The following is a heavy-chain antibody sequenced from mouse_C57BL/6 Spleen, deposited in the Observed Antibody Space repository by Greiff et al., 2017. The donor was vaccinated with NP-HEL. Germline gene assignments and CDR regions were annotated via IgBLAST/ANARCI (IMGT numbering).Heavy chain of an antibody. Sequence: VQLQQPGAELVKPGASVKMSCKASGYTFTSYWITWVKQRPGQGLEWIGDIYPGSGSTNYNEKFKSKATLTVDTSSSTAYMQLSSLTSEDSAVYYCARNYDYDEDWFAYWGQGTLVTVSA. J-gene: IGHJ3*01. D-gene: IGHD2-4*01. CDR3: ARNYDYDEDWFAY. V-gene: IGHV1-55*01. CDR1: GYTFTSYW. CDR2: IYPGSGST.